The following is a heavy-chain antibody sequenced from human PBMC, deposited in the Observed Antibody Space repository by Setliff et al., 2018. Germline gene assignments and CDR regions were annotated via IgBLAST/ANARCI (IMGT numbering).Heavy chain of an antibody. Sequence: SETLSLTCTVSGGAISNYYWSWIRQPPGKGLEWIGYIYSSGSTNYNPSLKSRVTLSVDTSKNQFSLKVSSVNAADTAVYYCARAPPNRYSGSYEYFYMDVWGKGTTVTVSS. CDR2: IYSSGST. V-gene: IGHV4-4*08. J-gene: IGHJ6*03. CDR1: GGAISNYY. D-gene: IGHD1-26*01. CDR3: ARAPPNRYSGSYEYFYMDV.